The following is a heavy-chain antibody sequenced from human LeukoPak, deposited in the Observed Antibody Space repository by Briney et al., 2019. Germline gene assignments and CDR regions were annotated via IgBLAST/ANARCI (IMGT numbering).Heavy chain of an antibody. J-gene: IGHJ4*02. D-gene: IGHD3-22*01. CDR3: ARANNYDSSGYYFDY. CDR1: GFTFSSYR. V-gene: IGHV3-21*01. CDR2: ISSSSSYI. Sequence: PGGSLRLSCAASGFTFSSYRMNWVRQAPGKGLEWVSSISSSSSYIYYADSVKGRFTISRDNAKNSLYLQMNSLRAEDTAVYYCARANNYDSSGYYFDYWGQGTLVTVSS.